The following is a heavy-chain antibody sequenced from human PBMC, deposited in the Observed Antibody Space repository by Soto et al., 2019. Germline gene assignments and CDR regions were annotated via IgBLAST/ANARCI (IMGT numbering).Heavy chain of an antibody. V-gene: IGHV3-7*01. D-gene: IGHD2-15*01. Sequence: GGSLRLYCAAPGFTFSDFWMTWVGQCPGEGLEGLDNIKEEGTTIYSIDSGKGQFTISKDNAQKPQDLQMNKLRAEDTGVYYCARKDGHNTFNFWGQGALVTVSS. CDR2: IKEEGTTI. CDR1: GFTFSDFW. J-gene: IGHJ4*02. CDR3: ARKDGHNTFNF.